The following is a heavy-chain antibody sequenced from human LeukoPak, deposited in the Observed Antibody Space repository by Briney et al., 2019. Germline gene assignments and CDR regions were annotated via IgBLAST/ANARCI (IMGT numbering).Heavy chain of an antibody. V-gene: IGHV1-18*04. CDR3: ARDSLGDYDFWSGYYTGLYYFDY. CDR2: ISAYNGNT. J-gene: IGHJ4*02. Sequence: GASVKVSCKASGYTFTGYYMHWVRQAPGQGLEWMGWISAYNGNTNYAQKLQGRVTMTTDTSTSTAYMELRSLRSDDTAVYYCARDSLGDYDFWSGYYTGLYYFDYWGQGTLVTVSS. CDR1: GYTFTGYY. D-gene: IGHD3-3*01.